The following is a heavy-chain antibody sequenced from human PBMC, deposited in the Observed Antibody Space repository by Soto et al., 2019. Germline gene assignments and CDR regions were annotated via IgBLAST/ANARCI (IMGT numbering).Heavy chain of an antibody. CDR3: ARERSRSSWFDY. J-gene: IGHJ4*02. CDR1: GGTFSSYA. D-gene: IGHD6-13*01. Sequence: SVKVSCKASGGTFSSYAIIWVRQAPGQGLEWMGGIIPIFGTANYAQKFQGRVTITADESTSTAYMELSSLRSEDTAVYYCARERSRSSWFDYWGQGTLVTVS. CDR2: IIPIFGTA. V-gene: IGHV1-69*13.